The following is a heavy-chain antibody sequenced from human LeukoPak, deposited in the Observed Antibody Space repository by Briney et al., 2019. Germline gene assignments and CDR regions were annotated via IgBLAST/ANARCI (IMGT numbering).Heavy chain of an antibody. V-gene: IGHV3-48*03. D-gene: IGHD6-6*01. CDR2: ISNSGRTK. Sequence: PGGSLRLSCAASGFTFSSYDINWVRQAPGKGLEWVSYISNSGRTKYYADSVKGRFTISRDNAKNSLYLQMNSLRAEDTALYYCARDLGHPIAAHNWFDPWGQGTLVTVSS. CDR1: GFTFSSYD. CDR3: ARDLGHPIAAHNWFDP. J-gene: IGHJ5*02.